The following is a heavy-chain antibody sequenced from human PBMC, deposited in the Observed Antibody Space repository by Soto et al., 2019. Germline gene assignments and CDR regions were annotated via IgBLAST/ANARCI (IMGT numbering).Heavy chain of an antibody. CDR1: GFAFRNYP. CDR2: FSGSGVDT. V-gene: IGHV3-23*01. Sequence: GGSLRLSCAASGFAFRNYPMTWVRQAPGKGLDWVSSFSGSGVDTYYPNSVEGRVTISRDNSKNTLYLQINSLRAEDTAVYYCAKGGLLPRANRWFWGQGTLVTVSS. CDR3: AKGGLLPRANRWF. D-gene: IGHD2-2*01. J-gene: IGHJ4*02.